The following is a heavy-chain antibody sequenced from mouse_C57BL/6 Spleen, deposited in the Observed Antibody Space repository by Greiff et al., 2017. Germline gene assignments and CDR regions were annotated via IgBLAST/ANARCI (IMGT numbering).Heavy chain of an antibody. CDR1: GFTFTDYY. CDR3: ARYRSYYYAIDY. CDR2: IRNKANGYTT. V-gene: IGHV7-3*01. D-gene: IGHD1-1*01. Sequence: EVQRVESGGGLVQPGGSLSLSCAASGFTFTDYYMSWVRQPPGKALEWLGFIRNKANGYTTEYSASVKGRFTISRDNSQSILYLQMNALRAEDSATYYCARYRSYYYAIDYWGQGTSVTVAS. J-gene: IGHJ4*01.